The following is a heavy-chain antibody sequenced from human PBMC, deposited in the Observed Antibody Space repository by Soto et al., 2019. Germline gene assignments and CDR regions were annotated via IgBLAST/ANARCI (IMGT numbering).Heavy chain of an antibody. CDR2: IRSRPHNYAT. CDR1: GLNFSGSA. Sequence: EVQLVESGGGLVQLGGSLKLSCATSGLNFSGSAMHWARQASGKGLEWVGRIRSRPHNYATTYAASVEGRFTISRDDSKNTVYLQMNGLKTADTAMYYCTTARDDWGRGTMVTVSS. CDR3: TTARDD. J-gene: IGHJ4*02. V-gene: IGHV3-73*02.